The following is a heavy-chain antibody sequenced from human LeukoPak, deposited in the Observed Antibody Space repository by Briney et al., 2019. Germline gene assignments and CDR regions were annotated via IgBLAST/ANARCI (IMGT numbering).Heavy chain of an antibody. J-gene: IGHJ5*01. CDR2: IYYSGST. Sequence: NPSETLSLTCTVSGGSISSYYWSWIRQPPGKGLEWIGYIYYSGSTNYNPSLKSRVTISVDTSKNQFSLKLSSVTAADTAVYYCVRHDGRGGSTMGAFDSWGQGSLVTVSS. V-gene: IGHV4-59*01. CDR1: GGSISSYY. CDR3: VRHDGRGGSTMGAFDS. D-gene: IGHD3-3*01.